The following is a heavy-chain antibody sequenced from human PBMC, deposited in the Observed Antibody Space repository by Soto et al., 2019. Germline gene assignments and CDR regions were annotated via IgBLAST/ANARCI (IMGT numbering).Heavy chain of an antibody. CDR2: MNPNSGNT. V-gene: IGHV1-8*01. CDR3: ARVYRSGYYYGSGINDAFDI. Sequence: ASVKVSCKASGYTFTSYDINWVRQATGQGLEWMGWMNPNSGNTGYAQKFQGRVTMTRNTSISTAYMELSSLRSEDTAVYYCARVYRSGYYYGSGINDAFDIWGQGTMVTV. J-gene: IGHJ3*02. CDR1: GYTFTSYD. D-gene: IGHD3-10*01.